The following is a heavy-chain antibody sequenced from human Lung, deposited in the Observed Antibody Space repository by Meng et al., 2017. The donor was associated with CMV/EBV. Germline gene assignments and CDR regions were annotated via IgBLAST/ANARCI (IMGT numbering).Heavy chain of an antibody. J-gene: IGHJ4*02. V-gene: IGHV1-18*01. CDR2: ISAYNGNT. CDR3: ASSSDIVVVPAAPFDY. Sequence: ASXXVSXKASGYTFTSYGISWVRQAPGQGLEWMGWISAYNGNTNYAQKLQGRVTMTTDTSTSTAYMGLRSLRSDDTAVYYCASSSDIVVVPAAPFDYWGQGXLVTVSS. D-gene: IGHD2-2*01. CDR1: GYTFTSYG.